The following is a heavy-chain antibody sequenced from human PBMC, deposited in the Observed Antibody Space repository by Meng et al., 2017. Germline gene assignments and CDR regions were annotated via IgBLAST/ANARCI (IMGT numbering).Heavy chain of an antibody. CDR3: ARDDYSNYLPFDY. D-gene: IGHD4-11*01. CDR2: IIPIFGTA. CDR1: GGTCSSHA. J-gene: IGHJ4*02. Sequence: VQWVQPGAEVRKPGSSVRVSCKASGGTCSSHAISWVRQALGQGLGWIGGIIPIFGTANYAQKFQGRVTITADESTSTAYMELSSLRSEDTAVYYGARDDYSNYLPFDYWGQGTLVTVSS. V-gene: IGHV1-69*01.